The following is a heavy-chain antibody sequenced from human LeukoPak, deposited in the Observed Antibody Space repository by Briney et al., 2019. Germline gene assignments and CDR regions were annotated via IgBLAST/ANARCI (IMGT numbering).Heavy chain of an antibody. CDR2: ISGSGGST. V-gene: IGHV3-23*01. J-gene: IGHJ4*02. D-gene: IGHD2-2*02. CDR3: AKVIGPLLYPGDYFDY. Sequence: GGSLKLSCAASGFTFSSYAMSWVRQAPGKGLEWVSAISGSGGSTYYADSVKGRFTISRDNSKNTLYLQMNSLRAEDTSVYYCAKVIGPLLYPGDYFDYWGQGTLVTVSS. CDR1: GFTFSSYA.